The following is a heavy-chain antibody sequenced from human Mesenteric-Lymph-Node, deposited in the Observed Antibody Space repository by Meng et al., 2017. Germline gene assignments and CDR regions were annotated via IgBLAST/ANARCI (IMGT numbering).Heavy chain of an antibody. CDR2: IYHSGST. V-gene: IGHV4-39*01. CDR1: GGCISSNGYY. Sequence: VRVSGSGPGLVKTSEPLSFTCTGSGGCISSNGYYWDWVRQPPGKGLEWIGAIYHSGSTSYNPSLQSRVTMFVDKSKNQFSLMLTSVTATDTAVYYCARRRGGSGHDCWGQGTLVTVSS. D-gene: IGHD3-10*01. CDR3: ARRRGGSGHDC. J-gene: IGHJ4*02.